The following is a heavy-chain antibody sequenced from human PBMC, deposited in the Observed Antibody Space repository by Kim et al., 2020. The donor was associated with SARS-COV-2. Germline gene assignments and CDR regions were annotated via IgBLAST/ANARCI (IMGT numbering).Heavy chain of an antibody. J-gene: IGHJ4*02. Sequence: ASVKVSCKASGYSFTSYYFHWVRQAPGQGLEWMGFINPSVGDTTYAQQFQGRLAMTRDTSTSTVFLEVSSLRSEDTAGYYCAVLSGSLFDYWGQGTQVTVSS. CDR3: AVLSGSLFDY. CDR2: INPSVGDT. D-gene: IGHD3-10*01. V-gene: IGHV1-46*01. CDR1: GYSFTSYY.